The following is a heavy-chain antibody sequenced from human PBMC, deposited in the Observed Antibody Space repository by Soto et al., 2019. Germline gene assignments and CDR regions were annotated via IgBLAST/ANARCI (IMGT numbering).Heavy chain of an antibody. CDR3: ARGKGMEENYYYYGLDI. Sequence: ASVKVSCKASGHTFTTHAMHRVRHAPVQSLEWMGWVKGGPGLTKHSQRVQVGVNLARDTSPSTAYMELSSLRSEDTAVYYCARGKGMEENYYYYGLDIWGQGTTVTVSS. D-gene: IGHD1-1*01. J-gene: IGHJ6*02. V-gene: IGHV1-3*01. CDR2: VKGGPGLT. CDR1: GHTFTTHA.